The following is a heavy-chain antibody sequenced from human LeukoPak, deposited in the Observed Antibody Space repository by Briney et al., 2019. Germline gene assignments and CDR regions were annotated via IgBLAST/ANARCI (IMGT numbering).Heavy chain of an antibody. CDR2: IKSKTDGETT. J-gene: IGHJ4*02. D-gene: IGHD4-11*01. CDR1: GLTLSNSW. V-gene: IGHV3-15*01. CDR3: TTDLTVTTGDY. Sequence: PGGSLTLSCAASGLTLSNSWTSWVRQAPGEGLEWVGRIKSKTDGETTEYAVPVKGRLTISRDDSNNTLYLQMNSLKTEDPAVYYCTTDLTVTTGDYWGQGTLVTVSS.